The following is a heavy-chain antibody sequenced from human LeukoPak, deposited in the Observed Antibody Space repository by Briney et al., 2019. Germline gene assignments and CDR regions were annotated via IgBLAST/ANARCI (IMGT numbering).Heavy chain of an antibody. J-gene: IGHJ4*02. V-gene: IGHV4-4*02. CDR2: VNLQGGT. D-gene: IGHD3-16*02. Sequence: SETLSLTCAVSGGSISQTNYWIWVRQPPGKGLEWIGEVNLQGGTNYNPSLLRRVAISVDTSANHVSLQMTSVPAADTTVYYCVREGGSYRPLDYSGQGTLVTVSS. CDR3: VREGGSYRPLDY. CDR1: GGSISQTNY.